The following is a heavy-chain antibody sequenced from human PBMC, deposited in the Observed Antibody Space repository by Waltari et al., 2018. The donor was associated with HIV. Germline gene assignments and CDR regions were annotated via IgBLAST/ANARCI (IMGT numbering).Heavy chain of an antibody. CDR3: ATPSYDSSGYYSAGSEFDY. CDR2: INPNSGGT. D-gene: IGHD3-22*01. Sequence: QVQLVQSGAEVKKPGASVKVSCKASGYTFTGYYIRCVGQAPGQGLEWMGWINPNSGGTNYAQNFQGRVTMTRDTSISTAYMELSRLRSDDTAMYYCATPSYDSSGYYSAGSEFDYWGQGTLVTVSS. V-gene: IGHV1-2*02. J-gene: IGHJ4*02. CDR1: GYTFTGYY.